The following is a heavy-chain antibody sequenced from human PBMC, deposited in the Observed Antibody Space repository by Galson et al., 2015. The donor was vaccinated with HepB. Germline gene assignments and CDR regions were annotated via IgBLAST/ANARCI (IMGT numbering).Heavy chain of an antibody. V-gene: IGHV1-69*04. Sequence: SVKVSCKASGGTFSSYAISWVRQAPGQGLEWMGRIIPILGIANYAQKFQGRVTITADKSTSTAYMELSSLRSEDTAVYYCARDHLGTAVSAVWYFDLWGRGTLVTVSS. CDR2: IIPILGIA. J-gene: IGHJ2*01. CDR3: ARDHLGTAVSAVWYFDL. CDR1: GGTFSSYA. D-gene: IGHD6-13*01.